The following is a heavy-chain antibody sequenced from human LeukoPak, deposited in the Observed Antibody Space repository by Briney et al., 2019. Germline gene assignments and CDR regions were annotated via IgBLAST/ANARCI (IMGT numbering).Heavy chain of an antibody. Sequence: GSSVKVSFKASGGTFSSYAISWVRQAPGQGLEWMGGIIPIFGTANYAQKFQGRVTITADKSTSTAYMELSSLRSEDTAVYYCARENGGWLNSFDYWGQGTLVTVSS. CDR1: GGTFSSYA. CDR2: IIPIFGTA. CDR3: ARENGGWLNSFDY. V-gene: IGHV1-69*06. J-gene: IGHJ4*02. D-gene: IGHD3-10*01.